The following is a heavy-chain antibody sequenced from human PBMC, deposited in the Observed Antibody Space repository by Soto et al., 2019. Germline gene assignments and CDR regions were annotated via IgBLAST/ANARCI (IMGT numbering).Heavy chain of an antibody. CDR1: GGSISSGGYY. CDR2: IYYSGST. CDR3: AREMDIEFFCRSGCYLRDFDI. J-gene: IGHJ3*02. V-gene: IGHV4-31*03. Sequence: SETLSLTCTVSGGSISSGGYYWSWIRQHPGKGLEWIGYIYYSGSTYYNPSLKSRVTISVDTSKNQFSLKLSSVTAADTAVYYCAREMDIEFFCRSGCYLRDFDISGQGTIVIV. D-gene: IGHD2-2*03.